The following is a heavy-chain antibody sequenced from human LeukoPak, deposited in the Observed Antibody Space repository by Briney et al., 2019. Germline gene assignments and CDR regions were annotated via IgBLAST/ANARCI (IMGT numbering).Heavy chain of an antibody. D-gene: IGHD1-1*01. V-gene: IGHV3-23*01. CDR1: GFTFSSYT. CDR3: ARSLKWNLVGFDY. Sequence: PGGSLRLSCAASGFTFSSYTMNWVRQAPGKGLEWVSVINDSGGSTFYADSVKGRFSISRDNSNLYLQMSSLRAEDTAVYYCARSLKWNLVGFDYWGQGTLVTVSS. J-gene: IGHJ4*02. CDR2: INDSGGST.